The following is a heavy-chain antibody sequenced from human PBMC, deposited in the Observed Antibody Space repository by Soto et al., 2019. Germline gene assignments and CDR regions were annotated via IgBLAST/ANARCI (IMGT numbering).Heavy chain of an antibody. Sequence: PSETLSLTCTVSGGSISSGDYYWSWIRPPPGKSLEWIGYIYYSGSTYYNTSLKSRVTISVDTSKNQFSLKLSSVTAADTAVYYCASDHYDSSGYYGYWGQG. J-gene: IGHJ4*02. CDR2: IYYSGST. V-gene: IGHV4-30-4*01. CDR3: ASDHYDSSGYYGY. CDR1: GGSISSGDYY. D-gene: IGHD3-22*01.